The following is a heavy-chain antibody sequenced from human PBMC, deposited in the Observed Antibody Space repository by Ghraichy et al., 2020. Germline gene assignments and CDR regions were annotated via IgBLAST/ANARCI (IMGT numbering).Heavy chain of an antibody. CDR3: ARVSLTYYYDSSGYLDY. D-gene: IGHD3-22*01. CDR2: IIPIFGTA. J-gene: IGHJ4*02. V-gene: IGHV1-69*13. CDR1: GGTFSSYA. Sequence: SVKVSCKASGGTFSSYAISWVRQAPGQGLEWMGGIIPIFGTANYAQKFQGRVTITADESTSTAYMELSSLRSEDTAVYYCARVSLTYYYDSSGYLDYWGQGTLVTVSS.